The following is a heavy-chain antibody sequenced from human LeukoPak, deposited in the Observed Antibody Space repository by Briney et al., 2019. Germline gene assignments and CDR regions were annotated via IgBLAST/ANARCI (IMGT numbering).Heavy chain of an antibody. D-gene: IGHD2-15*01. CDR3: ARSDYCSGGSCSPSTWFDP. CDR2: IYPGDSDT. CDR1: GYSFTSYW. Sequence: GESLKISCKGSGYSFTSYWIGWVRQMPGKGLEWMGIIYPGDSDTRYSPSFQGQVTISADKSISTAYLQWSSLKASDTAMYYCARSDYCSGGSCSPSTWFDPWGQGTLVTVSS. V-gene: IGHV5-51*01. J-gene: IGHJ5*02.